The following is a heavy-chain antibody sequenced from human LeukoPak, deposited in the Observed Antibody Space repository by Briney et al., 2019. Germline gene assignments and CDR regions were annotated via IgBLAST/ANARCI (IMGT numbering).Heavy chain of an antibody. CDR2: ISSSGSTI. CDR3: ARANEVGAFDI. J-gene: IGHJ3*02. Sequence: GASLRLSCAASGFTFSSYEMNWVRQAPGKGLEWVSYISSSGSTIYYADSVKGRFTISRDNAKNSLYLQMNSLRAEDTAVYYCARANEVGAFDIWGQGTMVTVSS. D-gene: IGHD4/OR15-4a*01. V-gene: IGHV3-48*03. CDR1: GFTFSSYE.